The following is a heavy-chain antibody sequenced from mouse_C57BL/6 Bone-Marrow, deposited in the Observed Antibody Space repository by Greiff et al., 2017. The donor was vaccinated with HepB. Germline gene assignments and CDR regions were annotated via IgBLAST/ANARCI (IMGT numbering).Heavy chain of an antibody. CDR2: INPNNGGT. CDR1: GYTFTDYY. CDR3: ARGGYYGSKGGDFDY. J-gene: IGHJ2*01. V-gene: IGHV1-26*01. D-gene: IGHD1-1*01. Sequence: EVQLQQSGPELVKPGASVKISCKASGYTFTDYYMNWVKQSHGKSLEWIGDINPNNGGTSYNQKFKGKATLTVDKSSSTAYMELRSLTSEDSAVYYCARGGYYGSKGGDFDYWGQGTTLTVSS.